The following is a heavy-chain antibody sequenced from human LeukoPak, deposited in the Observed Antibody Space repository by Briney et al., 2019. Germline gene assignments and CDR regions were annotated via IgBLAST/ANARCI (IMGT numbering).Heavy chain of an antibody. CDR1: GYTFTGYY. D-gene: IGHD3-16*01. CDR3: ARDWARRDYFDY. J-gene: IGHJ4*02. V-gene: IGHV1-2*02. CDR2: INPNSGGT. Sequence: GASVKVSCKASGYTFTGYYMHWVRQAPGQGLEWMGWINPNSGGTNFAQKFQGRVTMTRDTSISTAYMELSRLRSDDTAVYYCARDWARRDYFDYWGQGTLVTVSP.